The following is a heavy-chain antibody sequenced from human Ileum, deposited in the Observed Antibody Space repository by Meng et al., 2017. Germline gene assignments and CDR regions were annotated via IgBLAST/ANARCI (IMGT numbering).Heavy chain of an antibody. V-gene: IGHV3-23*01. CDR1: GCTFGSYA. Sequence: GESLKISCAASGCTFGSYAMSWVRQPPGKGLEWVASVSGSGGSTFYADSVKGRFTISRDNSRNPLYLEFHSLSAEDTAVYYCAKDLGYYYDTSGYYFDYWGQGAQVTVSS. CDR3: AKDLGYYYDTSGYYFDY. J-gene: IGHJ4*01. CDR2: VSGSGGST. D-gene: IGHD3-22*01.